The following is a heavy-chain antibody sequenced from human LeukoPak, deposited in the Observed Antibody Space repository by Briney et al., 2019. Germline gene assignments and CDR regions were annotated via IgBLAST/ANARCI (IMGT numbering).Heavy chain of an antibody. CDR3: ARAYFWSDYYFDY. J-gene: IGHJ4*02. D-gene: IGHD3-3*01. V-gene: IGHV4-4*02. Sequence: SETLSLTCAVSGGSISSSNWWSWVRQPPGKGLEWIGEIYHSGSTNYNPSLKSRVTISVDKSKNQFSLKLSSVTAADTAVYYCARAYFWSDYYFDYWGQGTLVTVSS. CDR2: IYHSGST. CDR1: GGSISSSNW.